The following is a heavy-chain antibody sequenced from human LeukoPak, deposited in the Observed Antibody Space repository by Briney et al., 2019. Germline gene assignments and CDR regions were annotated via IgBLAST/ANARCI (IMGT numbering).Heavy chain of an antibody. J-gene: IGHJ3*02. Sequence: GRSLRLSCAASGFTFSSYGMHWVRQAPGKGLEWVAVISYDGSNKYYADSVKGRFTISRDNSKNTPYLQMNSLRAEDTAVYYCAKCKGMTTGAFDIWGQGTMVTVSS. CDR2: ISYDGSNK. D-gene: IGHD4-17*01. CDR1: GFTFSSYG. V-gene: IGHV3-30*18. CDR3: AKCKGMTTGAFDI.